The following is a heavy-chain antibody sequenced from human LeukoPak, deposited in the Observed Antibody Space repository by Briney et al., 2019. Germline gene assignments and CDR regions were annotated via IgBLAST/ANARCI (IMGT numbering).Heavy chain of an antibody. CDR3: ARFPYSNYDNSDY. J-gene: IGHJ4*02. D-gene: IGHD4-11*01. CDR1: GGSISSYY. Sequence: SETLSLTCAVSGGSISSYYWSWIRQPPGKGLEWIGYIYYSGSTNYNPSPKSRVTISVDTSKNQFSLKLSSVTAADTAVYYCARFPYSNYDNSDYWGQGTLVTVSS. V-gene: IGHV4-59*08. CDR2: IYYSGST.